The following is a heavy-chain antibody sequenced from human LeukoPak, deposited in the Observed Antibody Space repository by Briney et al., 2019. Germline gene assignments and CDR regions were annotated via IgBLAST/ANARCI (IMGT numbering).Heavy chain of an antibody. D-gene: IGHD4-17*01. CDR3: ARWSTVTYYFDY. CDR2: IYYSGST. V-gene: IGHV4-59*08. J-gene: IGHJ4*02. Sequence: SETLSLTCTVSGGSISSYYWSWIRQPPGKGLEWIGYIYYSGSTNYNPSLKSRVTISVDTSKNQFSLKLSSVTAADTAVYYCARWSTVTYYFDYWGQETLVTVSS. CDR1: GGSISSYY.